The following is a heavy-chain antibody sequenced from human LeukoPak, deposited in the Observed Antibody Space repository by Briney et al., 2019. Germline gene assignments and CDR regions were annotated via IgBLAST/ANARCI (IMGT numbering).Heavy chain of an antibody. J-gene: IGHJ4*02. D-gene: IGHD2-2*01. CDR1: GYTFTSYD. CDR2: MNPNSGNT. CDR3: ARVVSDCSSNSCYHIDY. Sequence: ASVKVSCKASGYTFTSYDINWVRQATGQGLEWMGWMNPNSGNTGYAQKFQGRVTMTRNTSISTAYMELSSLRSEDTAVYYCARVVSDCSSNSCYHIDYWGQGTLFTVSS. V-gene: IGHV1-8*01.